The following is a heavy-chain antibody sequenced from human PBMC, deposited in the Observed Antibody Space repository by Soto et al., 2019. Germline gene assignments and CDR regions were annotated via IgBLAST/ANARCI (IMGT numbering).Heavy chain of an antibody. Sequence: SCAASGFTVSSNYMSWVRQAPGKGLEWVSVIYSGGSTYYADSVKGRFTISRDNSKNTLYLQMNSLRAEDTAVYYCARGSGNYYYYGMDVWGQGTTVTVSS. V-gene: IGHV3-53*01. CDR1: GFTVSSNY. D-gene: IGHD3-3*01. CDR2: IYSGGST. CDR3: ARGSGNYYYYGMDV. J-gene: IGHJ6*02.